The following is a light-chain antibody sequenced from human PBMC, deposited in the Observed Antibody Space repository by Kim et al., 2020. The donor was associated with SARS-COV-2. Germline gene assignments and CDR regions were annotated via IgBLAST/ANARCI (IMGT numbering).Light chain of an antibody. CDR3: QQYNSYSRLT. J-gene: IGKJ4*01. CDR1: QSISSW. V-gene: IGKV1-5*03. Sequence: DIQMTQSPSTLSASVGDRVTITCRASQSISSWLAWYQQKPGKAPKLLIYKASSLESGVPSWFSGSGSGTEFTLSISSLQPDDFATYYCQQYNSYSRLTFGGGTKVDIK. CDR2: KAS.